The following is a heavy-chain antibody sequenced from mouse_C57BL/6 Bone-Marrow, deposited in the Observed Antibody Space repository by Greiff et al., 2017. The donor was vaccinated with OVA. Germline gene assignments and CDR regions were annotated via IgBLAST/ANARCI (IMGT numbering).Heavy chain of an antibody. CDR3: VRHLVAHYYAMDY. CDR2: IRSKSNNYAT. CDR1: GFSFNTYA. D-gene: IGHD1-1*01. Sequence: DVMLVESGGGLVQPKGSLKLSCAASGFSFNTYAMNWVRQAPGKGLEWVARIRSKSNNYATYYADSVKDRFTISRDDSESMLYLQMNNLKTEDTAMYYCVRHLVAHYYAMDYWGQGTSVTVSS. J-gene: IGHJ4*01. V-gene: IGHV10-1*01.